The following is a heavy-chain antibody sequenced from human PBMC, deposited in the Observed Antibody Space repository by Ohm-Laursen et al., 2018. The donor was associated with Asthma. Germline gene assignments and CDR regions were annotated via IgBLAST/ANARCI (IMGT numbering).Heavy chain of an antibody. CDR3: ARWGYCTNGVCYTRSAFDI. J-gene: IGHJ3*02. CDR1: GGSISSSNYY. Sequence: TLSLTCTVSGGSISSSNYYWGWVRQPPGKGLEWIGSRSYSGPTYSTPSFKSRVTISVDSSKNQFSLKLSSVTAADTAVYYCARWGYCTNGVCYTRSAFDIWGQGTMVTVSS. CDR2: RSYSGPT. D-gene: IGHD2-8*01. V-gene: IGHV4-39*07.